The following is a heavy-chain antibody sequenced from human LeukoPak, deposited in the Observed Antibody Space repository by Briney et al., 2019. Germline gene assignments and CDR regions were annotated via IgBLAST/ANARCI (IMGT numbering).Heavy chain of an antibody. CDR2: VYSGGDT. V-gene: IGHV3-53*01. CDR1: GFTVSSNY. J-gene: IGHJ4*02. CDR3: ARVEIPWSFAY. Sequence: GGSLRLSCAAAGFTVSSNYMTWIRQAPGERLEWVSIVYSGGDTYYADSVKGRFTMSRDNSKNMLYLQMNSLRAEDTAVYYCARVEIPWSFAYWGQGTLVTVSS. D-gene: IGHD2-21*01.